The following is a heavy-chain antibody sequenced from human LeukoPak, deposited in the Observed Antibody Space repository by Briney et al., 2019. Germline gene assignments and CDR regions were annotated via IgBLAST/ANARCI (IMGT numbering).Heavy chain of an antibody. CDR1: GFTFSSSA. J-gene: IGHJ4*02. Sequence: GGSLRLSCGASGFTFSSSAMHWVRQGPGKGLEWAAYIAHHGNNKYYADSVKGRFTISRDNSKGSLYLQMNSPRADDTAVYYCAKDGSWSCTDWGQGTLVRVSS. CDR3: AKDGSWSCTD. CDR2: IAHHGNNK. V-gene: IGHV3-30*02. D-gene: IGHD2-8*02.